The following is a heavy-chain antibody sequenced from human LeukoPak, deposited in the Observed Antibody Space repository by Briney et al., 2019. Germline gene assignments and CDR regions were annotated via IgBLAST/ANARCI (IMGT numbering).Heavy chain of an antibody. CDR3: ARGYTYGSA. V-gene: IGHV3-23*01. CDR1: GFTFSTYA. Sequence: GGALRLSCAASGFTFSTYAMNWVRQAAGKGREGVSGISGHGDNTYYTDSVKGRFTISRDNSKNTLYLQMNSLRAEDTAVYYCARGYTYGSAWGQGTLVTVSS. J-gene: IGHJ5*02. D-gene: IGHD5-18*01. CDR2: ISGHGDNT.